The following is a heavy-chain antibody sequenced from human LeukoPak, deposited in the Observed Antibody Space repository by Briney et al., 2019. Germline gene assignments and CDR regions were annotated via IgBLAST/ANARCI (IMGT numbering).Heavy chain of an antibody. Sequence: PGGAVRVSCAASGFSFNNYWMNWVRQVPGKGLEGVADIKQDGSEKYYVDSVKGRFTISRDNAKNSLYLQMNSLRAEDTAVYYCARDRRGREWYFDLWGRGTLVTVSS. CDR1: GFSFNNYW. V-gene: IGHV3-7*01. D-gene: IGHD3-10*01. J-gene: IGHJ2*01. CDR3: ARDRRGREWYFDL. CDR2: IKQDGSEK.